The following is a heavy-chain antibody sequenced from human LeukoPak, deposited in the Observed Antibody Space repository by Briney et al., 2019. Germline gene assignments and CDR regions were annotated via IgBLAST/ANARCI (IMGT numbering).Heavy chain of an antibody. Sequence: SETLSLTCSVSGGSISTFYWSWIRQPPGKGLEWVGYIYYSGSTNYNPSLKSRVSISVDTSKNQFSLKPTSLTAADTAVYYCARSVPTFGVAVPGYHFFDYWGQGTLPTLSS. CDR1: GGSISTFY. D-gene: IGHD2-21*02. CDR2: IYYSGST. J-gene: IGHJ4*02. V-gene: IGHV4-59*08. CDR3: ARSVPTFGVAVPGYHFFDY.